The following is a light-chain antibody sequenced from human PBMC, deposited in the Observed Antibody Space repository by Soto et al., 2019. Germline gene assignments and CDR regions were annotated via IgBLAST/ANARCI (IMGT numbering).Light chain of an antibody. J-gene: IGKJ2*01. CDR2: PTS. CDR1: QSVNSGS. V-gene: IGKV3-20*01. Sequence: IVLTQSPGTLSLSPGERATLYCRASQSVNSGSLAWYQQKPGQAPRLLIYPTSIRTTDFTDRFSGSGSGTYFTLTIIGVEPENSAVYYCHCQQFDSSRIYSLGQGTKLVIK. CDR3: QQFDSSRIYS.